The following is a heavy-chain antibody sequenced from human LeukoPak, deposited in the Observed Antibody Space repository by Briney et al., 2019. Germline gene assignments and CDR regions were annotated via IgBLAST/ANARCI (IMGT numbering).Heavy chain of an antibody. D-gene: IGHD3/OR15-3a*01. CDR2: IKGKTDGGTR. V-gene: IGHV3-15*01. Sequence: GGSLRLSCAASGFTFNNAWMGWVRQPPGKGLEWVGRIKGKTDGGTRDFAAPVKGRFIISRDDSKNTVYLQMNSLKTEDTAVYYCATGTGRSDFDYWGQGTLVTVSS. CDR3: ATGTGRSDFDY. J-gene: IGHJ4*02. CDR1: GFTFNNAW.